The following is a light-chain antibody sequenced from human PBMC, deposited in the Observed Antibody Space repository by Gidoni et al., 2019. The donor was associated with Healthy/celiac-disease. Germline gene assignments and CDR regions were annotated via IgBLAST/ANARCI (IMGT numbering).Light chain of an antibody. Sequence: VLTQSPATLSLSPGDRATLSCRASQRVNSYLAWYQQKPGQAPRLLIYDASNRASGIPARLRVRVYGTDFTLTNNNLEPEDFAVYYCQQRSNWPLTFGGGTKVEIK. CDR3: QQRSNWPLT. CDR1: QRVNSY. CDR2: DAS. J-gene: IGKJ4*01. V-gene: IGKV3-11*01.